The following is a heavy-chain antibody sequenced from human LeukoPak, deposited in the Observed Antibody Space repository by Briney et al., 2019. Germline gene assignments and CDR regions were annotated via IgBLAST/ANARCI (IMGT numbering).Heavy chain of an antibody. Sequence: SETLSLTCTASGGSISSYYWSWIRQPPGKGLEWIGYIYYSGSTNYNPSLKSRVTISVDTSKNQFSLKLSSVTAADTAVYYCARDSSSRWGNWFDPWGQGTLVTVSS. CDR2: IYYSGST. D-gene: IGHD6-13*01. V-gene: IGHV4-59*01. CDR3: ARDSSSRWGNWFDP. CDR1: GGSISSYY. J-gene: IGHJ5*02.